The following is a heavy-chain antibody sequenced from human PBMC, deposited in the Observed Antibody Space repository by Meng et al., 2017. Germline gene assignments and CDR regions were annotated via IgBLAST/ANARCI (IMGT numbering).Heavy chain of an antibody. CDR1: GGSLSGYD. CDR2: INHRGST. Sequence: QGLLPRWGAGLLLPADTLSLTCVVYGGSLSGYDWCWIRQPPGKGLEWIGEINHRGSTNYNPSLKSRVTISVDTSKNQFSLKLSSVTAADTAVYYCARRRGGSSDWFDPWGQGTLVTVSS. J-gene: IGHJ5*02. CDR3: ARRRGGSSDWFDP. V-gene: IGHV4-34*01. D-gene: IGHD6-6*01.